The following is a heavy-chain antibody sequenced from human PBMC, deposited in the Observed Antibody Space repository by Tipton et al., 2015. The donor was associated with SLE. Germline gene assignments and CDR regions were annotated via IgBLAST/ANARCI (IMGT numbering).Heavy chain of an antibody. J-gene: IGHJ3*02. D-gene: IGHD1-1*01. Sequence: TLSLTCAVSGYSISSGYYLCWIRQPPGKGLEWIGYIYYSGSTNYNPSLKSRVTISVDTSKNQFSLKLSSVTAADTAVYYCARDLEAFDIWGQGTMVTVSS. CDR2: IYYSGST. CDR3: ARDLEAFDI. V-gene: IGHV4-61*01. CDR1: GYSISSGYY.